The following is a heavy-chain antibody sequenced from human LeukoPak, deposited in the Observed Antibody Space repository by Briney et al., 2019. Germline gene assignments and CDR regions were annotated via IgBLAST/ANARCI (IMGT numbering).Heavy chain of an antibody. CDR3: AKAVAAGGYHFYGMDV. J-gene: IGHJ6*02. V-gene: IGHV3-23*01. CDR2: ISGSGSST. D-gene: IGHD6-13*01. CDR1: GFTFSSYA. Sequence: GGSLRLSCAASGFTFSSYAMSWARQAPGKGLEWVSAISGSGSSTYSADSVKSRFTISRDNSKNTLYLQMNSLRGEDTAVYYCAKAVAAGGYHFYGMDVWGQGTTVTVSS.